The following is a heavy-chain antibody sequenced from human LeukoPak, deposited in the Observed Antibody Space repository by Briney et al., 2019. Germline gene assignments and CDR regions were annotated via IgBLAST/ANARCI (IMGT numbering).Heavy chain of an antibody. V-gene: IGHV3-33*01. CDR1: GFTFSSYG. D-gene: IGHD2-15*01. CDR3: ARDAPYCSGGSCYSERWYFDL. Sequence: GRSLRLSCAASGFTFSSYGMHWVRQAPGKGLEWVAVIWYDGSNKYYADSVKGRFTISRDNSKNTLYLPMNSLRAGDTAVYYCARDAPYCSGGSCYSERWYFDLWGRGTLVTVSS. J-gene: IGHJ2*01. CDR2: IWYDGSNK.